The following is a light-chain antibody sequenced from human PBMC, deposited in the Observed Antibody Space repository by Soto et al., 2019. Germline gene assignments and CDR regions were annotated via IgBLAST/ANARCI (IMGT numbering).Light chain of an antibody. J-gene: IGKJ1*01. CDR3: LHEYNYPRT. CDR1: QGINNE. Sequence: AIQMTQSPSSLSASVGDRVTMTCRASQGINNELAWYQQKPGKAPKLLIYAASNLHSGVPSRFSRSASGTDFALTISSLQPDDFATYFCLHEYNYPRTIGKGTKVE. CDR2: AAS. V-gene: IGKV1-6*01.